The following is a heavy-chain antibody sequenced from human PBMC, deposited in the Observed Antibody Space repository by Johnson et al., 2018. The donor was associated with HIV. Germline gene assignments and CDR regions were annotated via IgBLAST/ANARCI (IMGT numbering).Heavy chain of an antibody. CDR1: GFTFSSYW. V-gene: IGHV3-20*04. J-gene: IGHJ3*02. CDR2: INWNGGST. D-gene: IGHD1-26*01. CDR3: ARPAYSGTWTDAFDS. Sequence: VQLVESGGGLVQPGGSLRLSCAASGFTFSSYWMSWVRQAPGKGLEWVSGINWNGGSTGYADSVKGRFTISRDNAKNSLYLQMNSLRAEDTALYYCARPAYSGTWTDAFDSWGQGTMVTVSS.